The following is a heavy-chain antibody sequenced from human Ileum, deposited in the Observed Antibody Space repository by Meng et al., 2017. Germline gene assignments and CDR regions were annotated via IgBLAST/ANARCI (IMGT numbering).Heavy chain of an antibody. CDR2: AST. CDR3: ARDHMGSLDY. J-gene: IGHJ4*02. CDR1: GGSVSRAGYQ. Sequence: QVQLQESGPGLVRPSETLSLICTVSGGSVSRAGYQWGWIRQPPGKGLEWIGYASTNYNPSLKSRVTISLDTSRNQFSLSLSSVTAAGTAAYYCARDHMGSLDYWGQGILVTVSS. D-gene: IGHD1-26*01. V-gene: IGHV4-61*08.